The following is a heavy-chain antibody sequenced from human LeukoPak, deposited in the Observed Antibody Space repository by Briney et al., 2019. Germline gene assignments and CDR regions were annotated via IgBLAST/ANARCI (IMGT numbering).Heavy chain of an antibody. J-gene: IGHJ4*02. CDR3: ARAGPQSGSYNSPRFEY. CDR2: IYHSGST. D-gene: IGHD1-26*01. CDR1: GGSISRGGYY. V-gene: IGHV4-31*03. Sequence: SETLSLTCTVSGGSISRGGYYWTWIRQHPGKGLEWIGYIYHSGSTYYNPSLKSRVTLSVDTSRSQFALNLSSVTAADTAVYYCARAGPQSGSYNSPRFEYWSQGTLVTVSS.